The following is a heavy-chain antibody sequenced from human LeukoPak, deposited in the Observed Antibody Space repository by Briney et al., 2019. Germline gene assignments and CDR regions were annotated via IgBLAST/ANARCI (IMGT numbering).Heavy chain of an antibody. V-gene: IGHV1-69*04. D-gene: IGHD6-6*01. CDR1: GGTFSSYA. J-gene: IGHJ4*02. Sequence: ASVKVSCKASGGTFSSYAISWVRPAPGQGLEWMGRIIPILGIANYAQKFQGRVTITADKSTSTAYMELSSLRSEDTAVYYCAREPPLSSGIDYWGQGTLVTVSS. CDR2: IIPILGIA. CDR3: AREPPLSSGIDY.